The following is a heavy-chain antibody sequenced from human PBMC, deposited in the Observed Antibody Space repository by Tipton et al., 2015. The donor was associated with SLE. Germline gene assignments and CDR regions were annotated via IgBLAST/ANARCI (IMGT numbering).Heavy chain of an antibody. J-gene: IGHJ1*01. CDR2: IYTRGST. CDR3: AREVEGYSSAWFKGFFDV. D-gene: IGHD6-13*01. V-gene: IGHV4-61*09. Sequence: TLSLTCTVSGGSINSGSYYWSWIRQPAGKGLEWVGHIYTRGSTTYNPSLLSRVSISRDTSNNPFSLRLRSVTAADTAVYYCAREVEGYSSAWFKGFFDVWGQGALVSVSS. CDR1: GGSINSGSYY.